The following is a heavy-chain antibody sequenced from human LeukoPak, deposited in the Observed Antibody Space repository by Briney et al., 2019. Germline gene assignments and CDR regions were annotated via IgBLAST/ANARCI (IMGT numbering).Heavy chain of an antibody. J-gene: IGHJ3*02. CDR2: IRSKANSYAT. V-gene: IGHV3-73*01. CDR3: TRHPPPESRHDAFDI. Sequence: GGSLKLSCAASGFTFSGFAMHWVRQASGKGLEWVGRIRSKANSYATVYAASVKGRFIISRDDSKNTAYLQMNSLKTEDTAVYYCTRHPPPESRHDAFDIWGQGTMVTVSS. CDR1: GFTFSGFA. D-gene: IGHD6-13*01.